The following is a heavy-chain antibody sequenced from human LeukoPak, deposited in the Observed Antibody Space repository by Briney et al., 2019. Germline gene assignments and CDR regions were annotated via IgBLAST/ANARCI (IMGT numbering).Heavy chain of an antibody. V-gene: IGHV3-11*06. J-gene: IGHJ4*02. CDR1: GFTFSDYY. Sequence: GGSLRLTCAASGFTFSDYYMSWIRQAPGKGPEWVSYIGSNNSHTNYAGSVKGRFTASRDNAKTSLYLQMNSLRAEDTAVYYCAGANQFDFWGQGTLVAVSS. CDR3: AGANQFDF. CDR2: IGSNNSHT. D-gene: IGHD1-14*01.